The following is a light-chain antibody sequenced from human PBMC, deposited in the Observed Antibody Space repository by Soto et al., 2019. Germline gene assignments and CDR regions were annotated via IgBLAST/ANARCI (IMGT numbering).Light chain of an antibody. CDR3: QQYNSYPGT. V-gene: IGKV1-5*03. CDR2: KAS. J-gene: IGKJ2*01. CDR1: QSISSW. Sequence: DIPMTQSPSTLSASVGDRVTITCRASQSISSWLAWYQQKPGKAPKLLIYKASSLESGVPSRFSGSGSGTEFTLTISSLQPDDFVTYYCQQYNSYPGTFGQGTKLEIK.